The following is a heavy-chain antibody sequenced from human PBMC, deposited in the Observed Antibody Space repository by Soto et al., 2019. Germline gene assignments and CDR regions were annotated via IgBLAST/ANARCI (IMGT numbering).Heavy chain of an antibody. CDR3: ARVNEGIFGWLQPRYFPY. V-gene: IGHV1-69*13. J-gene: IGHJ4*02. Sequence: ASVKVSCKASGGTFSSYAISWVRQAPGQGLEWMGGIIPIFGTANYAQKFQGRVTITADESTSTAYMELSSLRSEDTAVYYCARVNEGIFGWLQPRYFPYWGQGTLVTVSS. CDR1: GGTFSSYA. CDR2: IIPIFGTA. D-gene: IGHD3-3*01.